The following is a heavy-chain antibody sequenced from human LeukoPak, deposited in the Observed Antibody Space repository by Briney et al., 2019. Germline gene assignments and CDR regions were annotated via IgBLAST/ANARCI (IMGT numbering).Heavy chain of an antibody. CDR3: AKFYSGSYNRDY. J-gene: IGHJ4*02. Sequence: GGSLRLSCAASGFTFSSYAMGWVRQAPGKGLEWVSATSGSGGSTYYADSVKGRFTISRDNSKNTLYLQMNSLRAEDTAVYYCAKFYSGSYNRDYWGQGTLVTVSS. CDR2: TSGSGGST. V-gene: IGHV3-23*01. D-gene: IGHD1-26*01. CDR1: GFTFSSYA.